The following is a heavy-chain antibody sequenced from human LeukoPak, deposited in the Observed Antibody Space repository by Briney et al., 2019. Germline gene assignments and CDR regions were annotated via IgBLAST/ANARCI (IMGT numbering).Heavy chain of an antibody. J-gene: IGHJ5*02. Sequence: ASVKVSCKASGYTFNNYYMQWVRQAPGQGLEWMGIINPKDGTTAFSQKFQGRIIMTRDTSVNTVYMELRSLRFEDTAVYYCARGYQSFFPWGQGTLVTVSS. CDR1: GYTFNNYY. CDR2: INPKDGTT. D-gene: IGHD2-2*01. CDR3: ARGYQSFFP. V-gene: IGHV1-46*02.